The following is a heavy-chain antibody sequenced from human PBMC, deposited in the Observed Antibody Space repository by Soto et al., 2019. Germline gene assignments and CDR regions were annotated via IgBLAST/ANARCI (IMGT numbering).Heavy chain of an antibody. Sequence: SETLFLTCAVSGGSLSSGGYSWSWIRQPPGKGLEWIGYIYHSGSTYYNPSLKSRVTISVDRSKNQFSLKRSSVTAAETAVYYCARGGVRYYGSGSYSLVAFDIWGQGTMVTVSS. CDR3: ARGGVRYYGSGSYSLVAFDI. J-gene: IGHJ3*02. D-gene: IGHD3-10*01. CDR1: GGSLSSGGYS. V-gene: IGHV4-30-2*01. CDR2: IYHSGST.